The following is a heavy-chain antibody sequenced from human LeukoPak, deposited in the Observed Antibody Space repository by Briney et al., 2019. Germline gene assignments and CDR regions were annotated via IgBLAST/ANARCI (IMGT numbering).Heavy chain of an antibody. V-gene: IGHV4-4*02. D-gene: IGHD3-3*01. CDR3: AREGGFYRPLDY. CDR2: VHLDGRT. J-gene: IGHJ4*02. CDR1: GVSVTSTNW. Sequence: SETLSLTCAVSGVSVTSTNWWTWVRPPPGKGLEWIGEVHLDGRTNYNPSLKSRLIMSVDLPENHISLKLTSVTAADTAVYYCAREGGFYRPLDYSGQGTLVTVSS.